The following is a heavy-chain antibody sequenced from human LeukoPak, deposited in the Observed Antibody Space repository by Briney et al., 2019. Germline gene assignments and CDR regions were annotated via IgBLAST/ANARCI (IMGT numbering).Heavy chain of an antibody. CDR3: AGGLSGSYWYYFDY. J-gene: IGHJ4*02. CDR1: GGSVSSGSYF. D-gene: IGHD1-26*01. V-gene: IGHV4-61*01. CDR2: IHYSGST. Sequence: PSETLSLTCTVSGGSVSSGSYFWTWIRQPPGKGLEWIGYIHYSGSTNYNPSLRGRVTISVDTSRKQFSLTLNSVTAADTAVYFCAGGLSGSYWYYFDYWGQGTLVTVSS.